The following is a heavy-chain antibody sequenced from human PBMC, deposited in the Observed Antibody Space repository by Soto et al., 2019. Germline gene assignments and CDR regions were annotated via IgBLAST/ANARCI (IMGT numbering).Heavy chain of an antibody. CDR2: IGIAGDT. Sequence: GGSLRLSCAASGFPFSGYDMHWVRQATGKGLEWVSAIGIAGDTYYPGSVKGRFTISGENAKNSLYLQMNSLRAEDTAVYYCARVSDYNHYYYYYGMDVWGQGTTVTVSS. CDR1: GFPFSGYD. D-gene: IGHD6-25*01. V-gene: IGHV3-13*01. CDR3: ARVSDYNHYYYYYGMDV. J-gene: IGHJ6*02.